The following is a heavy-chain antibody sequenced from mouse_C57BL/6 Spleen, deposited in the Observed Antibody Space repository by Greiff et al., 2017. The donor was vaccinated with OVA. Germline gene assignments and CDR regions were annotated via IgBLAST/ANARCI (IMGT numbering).Heavy chain of an antibody. V-gene: IGHV1-50*01. CDR2: IDPSDSYT. D-gene: IGHD4-1*01. Sequence: VQLQQPGAELVKPGASVKLSCKASGYTFTSYWMQWVNQRPGQGLEWIGEIDPSDSYTNYNQKFKGKATLTVDTSSSTAYMQLSSLTSEDSAVYYCARWELERGYWGQGTTLTVSS. CDR1: GYTFTSYW. CDR3: ARWELERGY. J-gene: IGHJ2*01.